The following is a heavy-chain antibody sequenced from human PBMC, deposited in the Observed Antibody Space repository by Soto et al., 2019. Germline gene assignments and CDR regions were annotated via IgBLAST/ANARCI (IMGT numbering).Heavy chain of an antibody. J-gene: IGHJ6*02. CDR2: IYHSGST. CDR3: AREGVWYYDILTGYYQGRYYYGMDV. CDR1: GGSISSSNW. D-gene: IGHD3-9*01. Sequence: SETLSLTCAVSGGSISSSNWWSWVRQPPGKGLEWIGEIYHSGSTNYNPSLKSRVTISVDKSKNQFSLKLSSVTAADTAVYYCAREGVWYYDILTGYYQGRYYYGMDVWGQGTTVTVSS. V-gene: IGHV4-4*02.